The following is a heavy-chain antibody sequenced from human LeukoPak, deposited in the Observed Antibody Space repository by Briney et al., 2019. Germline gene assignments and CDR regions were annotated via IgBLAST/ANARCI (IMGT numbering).Heavy chain of an antibody. CDR3: ARDPLPSSMVRGVRYYGMDV. Sequence: ASVKVSCKASGGTFSSYAISWVRQAPGQGLEWMGRIIPILGIANYAQKFQGRVTITADKSTSTAYMELSSLRSEDPAVYYCARDPLPSSMVRGVRYYGMDVWGQGTTVTVSS. CDR2: IIPILGIA. J-gene: IGHJ6*02. CDR1: GGTFSSYA. V-gene: IGHV1-69*04. D-gene: IGHD3-10*01.